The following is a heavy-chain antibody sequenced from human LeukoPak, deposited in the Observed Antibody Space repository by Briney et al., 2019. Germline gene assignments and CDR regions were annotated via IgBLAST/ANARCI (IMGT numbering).Heavy chain of an antibody. D-gene: IGHD3-10*02. V-gene: IGHV3-33*01. CDR1: GFTFSNSG. CDR2: IWYDGSNE. J-gene: IGHJ3*01. CDR3: AREISMFVNAFDL. Sequence: GGSLRLSCAASGFTFSNSGMHWVREAPGKGLEWVAVIWYDGSNEYYADAVKGRFIISRDTSKNTVHLQMNSLRVEDTSVYYCAREISMFVNAFDLWGQGTLVAVSS.